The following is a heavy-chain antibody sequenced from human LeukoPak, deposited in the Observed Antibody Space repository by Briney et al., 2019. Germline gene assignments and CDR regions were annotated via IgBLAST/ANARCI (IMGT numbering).Heavy chain of an antibody. V-gene: IGHV3-30*04. CDR3: ARDYSSGWYVIDY. CDR1: GFTFSSYA. Sequence: GGSLRLSCAAPGFTFSSYAMHWVRQAPGKGLEWVAVMSYDGSNKYYADSVKGRFTISRDNSKNTLYLQMNSLRAEDTAVYYCARDYSSGWYVIDYWGQGTLVTVS. D-gene: IGHD6-19*01. CDR2: MSYDGSNK. J-gene: IGHJ4*02.